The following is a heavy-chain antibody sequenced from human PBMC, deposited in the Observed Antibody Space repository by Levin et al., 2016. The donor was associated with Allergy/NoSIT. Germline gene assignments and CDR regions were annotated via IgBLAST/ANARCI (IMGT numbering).Heavy chain of an antibody. D-gene: IGHD3-10*01. V-gene: IGHV3-48*02. J-gene: IGHJ4*02. Sequence: WIRQPPGKGLEWLSYISGYSSSIFYADSVKGRFTISRDNARNSLFLQMNSLTYEDTAVYYCAREFMVRGVGYSFDYWGQGTVVTVSS. CDR3: AREFMVRGVGYSFDY. CDR2: ISGYSSSI.